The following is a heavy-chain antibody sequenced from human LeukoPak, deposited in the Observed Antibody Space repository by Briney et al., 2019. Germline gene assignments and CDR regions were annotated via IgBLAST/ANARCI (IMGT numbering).Heavy chain of an antibody. CDR1: GGSISSYY. J-gene: IGHJ5*02. Sequence: SETLSLTCTVSGGSISSYYWSWIRQPPGKGLEWIGHIYYSGSTNYNPSLKSRVTISVDTSKNQFSLKLSSVTAADTAVYYCARVSSGGSCYSGCWFDPWGQGTLVTVSS. CDR2: IYYSGST. CDR3: ARVSSGGSCYSGCWFDP. V-gene: IGHV4-59*01. D-gene: IGHD2-15*01.